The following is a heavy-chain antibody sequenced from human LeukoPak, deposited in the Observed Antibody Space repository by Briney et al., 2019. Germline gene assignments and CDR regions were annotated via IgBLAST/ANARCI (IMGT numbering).Heavy chain of an antibody. D-gene: IGHD4-17*01. CDR1: GFTFDDYA. Sequence: GGSLRLTCAASGFTFDDYAMHWVRQAPGKGLEWVSGISWNSGSMGYADSVKGRFTISRDNAKNSLYLQMNSLRAEDTALYYCAKGRRTTLSNFFDYWAREPWSPSPQ. CDR2: ISWNSGSM. CDR3: AKGRRTTLSNFFDY. J-gene: IGHJ4*02. V-gene: IGHV3-9*01.